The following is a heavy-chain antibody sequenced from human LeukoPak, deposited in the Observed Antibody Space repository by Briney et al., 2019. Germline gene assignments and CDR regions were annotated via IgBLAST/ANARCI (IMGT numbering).Heavy chain of an antibody. CDR3: ARVQSDYYDSSGYPDY. CDR1: GGSISSGGYY. J-gene: IGHJ4*02. Sequence: SETLSLTCTVSGGSISSGGYYWSWIRQHPGKGLEWIGYIYYSGSTYYNPSLKSRVTISVDTSKNQFSLKLSSVTAADTAVYYCARVQSDYYDSSGYPDYWGQGTLVTVSS. D-gene: IGHD3-22*01. CDR2: IYYSGST. V-gene: IGHV4-31*03.